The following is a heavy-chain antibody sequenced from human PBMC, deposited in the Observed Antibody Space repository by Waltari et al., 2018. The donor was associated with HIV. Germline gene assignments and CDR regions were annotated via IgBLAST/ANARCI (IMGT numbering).Heavy chain of an antibody. Sequence: QEQLVQSGAEVKKPGASVKVSCKASGYTLTDYYLHWLRQAPGQGLEWRGWINPKSGGTNYAQKFQCRVTMTRDTSISTAYMELSSLRSDDTAVYYCALYCSGGNCFFDYWGQGTLVTVSS. CDR1: GYTLTDYY. D-gene: IGHD2-15*01. V-gene: IGHV1-2*02. CDR2: INPKSGGT. J-gene: IGHJ4*02. CDR3: ALYCSGGNCFFDY.